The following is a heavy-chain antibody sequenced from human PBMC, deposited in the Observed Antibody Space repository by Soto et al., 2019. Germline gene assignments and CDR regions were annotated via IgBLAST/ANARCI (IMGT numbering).Heavy chain of an antibody. J-gene: IGHJ5*02. CDR1: GYTFTSYY. CDR3: ARDPLVVAATPFLSNWFDP. Sequence: GASVKVSCKASGYTFTSYYMHWVRQAPGQGLEWMGIINPSGGSTSYAQKFQGRVTMTRDTSTSTVYMELSSLRSEDTAVYYCARDPLVVAATPFLSNWFDPWGQGTLVTVSS. CDR2: INPSGGST. V-gene: IGHV1-46*03. D-gene: IGHD2-15*01.